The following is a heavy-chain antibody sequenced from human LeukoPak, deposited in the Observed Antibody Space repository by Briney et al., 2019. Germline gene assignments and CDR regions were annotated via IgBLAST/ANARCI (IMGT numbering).Heavy chain of an antibody. J-gene: IGHJ5*02. D-gene: IGHD2-15*01. V-gene: IGHV1-24*01. CDR2: FDPEDGET. Sequence: ASVKVSCKVSGYTLTELSMHWVRQAPGKGLEWMGGFDPEDGETIYAQKFQGGVTMTEDTSTDTAYMELSSLRSEDTAVCYCATERYCSGGSCYSANWFDPWGQGTLVTVSS. CDR1: GYTLTELS. CDR3: ATERYCSGGSCYSANWFDP.